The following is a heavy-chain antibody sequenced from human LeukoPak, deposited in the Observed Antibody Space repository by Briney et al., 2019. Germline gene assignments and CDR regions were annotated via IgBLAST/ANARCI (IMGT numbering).Heavy chain of an antibody. V-gene: IGHV3-23*01. CDR2: ISGSGGST. D-gene: IGHD2-21*02. Sequence: PGGSLRLSCAASGFTFSSYWMSWVRQAPGKGLVWVSAISGSGGSTYYADSVKGRFTISRDNSKNTLYLQMNSLRAEDTAVYYCSVEHIVVVTAIDYYYGMDVWGQGTTVTVSS. CDR1: GFTFSSYW. J-gene: IGHJ6*02. CDR3: SVEHIVVVTAIDYYYGMDV.